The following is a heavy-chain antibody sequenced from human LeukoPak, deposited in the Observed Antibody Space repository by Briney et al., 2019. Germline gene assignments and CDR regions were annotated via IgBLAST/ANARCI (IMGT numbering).Heavy chain of an antibody. D-gene: IGHD4-11*01. CDR1: GFTFSSYS. CDR3: AREDLYSNYFDY. V-gene: IGHV3-21*01. J-gene: IGHJ4*02. Sequence: GGSLRLSCAASGFTFSSYSMNWVRQAPGKGLEWVSSISSSSSYIYYADSVKGRFTTSRDNAKNSLYLQMNSLRAEDTAVYYCAREDLYSNYFDYWGQGTLVTVSS. CDR2: ISSSSSYI.